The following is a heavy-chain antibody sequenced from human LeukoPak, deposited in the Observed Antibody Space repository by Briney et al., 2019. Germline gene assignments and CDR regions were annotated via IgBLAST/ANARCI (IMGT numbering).Heavy chain of an antibody. J-gene: IGHJ4*02. D-gene: IGHD3-3*01. CDR3: ARDNYDFWSGYYFDY. CDR2: INPNSGGT. CDR1: GYTFTGYY. Sequence: ALVKVSCKASGYTFTGYYMHWVRQAPGQGLEWMGWINPNSGGTNYAQKFQGRVTMTRDTSISTAYMELSRLRSDDTAVYYCARDNYDFWSGYYFDYWGQGTLVTVSS. V-gene: IGHV1-2*02.